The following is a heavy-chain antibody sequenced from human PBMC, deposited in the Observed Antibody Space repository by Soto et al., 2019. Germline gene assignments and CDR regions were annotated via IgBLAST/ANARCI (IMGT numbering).Heavy chain of an antibody. V-gene: IGHV3-21*01. D-gene: IGHD2-2*01. CDR2: ISTTSTYT. CDR3: ARDDGLSSTNVKAFDI. CDR1: GFTFISYA. Sequence: PGGSLRLSCEASGFTFISYAMNWVRQAPGKGLEWVSSISTTSTYTHYADSLKGRFTISRDNAKKLLYLQMDSLRAEDTAVYYCARDDGLSSTNVKAFDIWGQGTKVTVSS. J-gene: IGHJ3*02.